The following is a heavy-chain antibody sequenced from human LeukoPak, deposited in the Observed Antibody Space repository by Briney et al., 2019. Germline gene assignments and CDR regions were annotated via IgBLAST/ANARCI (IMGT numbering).Heavy chain of an antibody. J-gene: IGHJ4*02. Sequence: ASVKVSCKASGYTFTSYGISWVRQAPGQGLEWMGWISAYNGNTNYAQKLQGRVTMTTDTSTSTAYMELRSLRSDDTAVYYCARAQWGYYYDSSGYYFWGQGTLATVSS. CDR3: ARAQWGYYYDSSGYYF. V-gene: IGHV1-18*01. CDR1: GYTFTSYG. CDR2: ISAYNGNT. D-gene: IGHD3-22*01.